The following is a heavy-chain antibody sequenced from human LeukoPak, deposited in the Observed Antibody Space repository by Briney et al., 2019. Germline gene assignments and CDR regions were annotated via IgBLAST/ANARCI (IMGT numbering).Heavy chain of an antibody. CDR3: ARGGAVVVPAARGGFDY. CDR2: IIPIFGTA. V-gene: IGHV1-69*13. Sequence: SVKVSCKASGGTFSSYAISWVRQATGQGLEWMGGIIPIFGTANYAQKFQGRVTITADESTSTAYMELSSLRSEDTAVYYCARGGAVVVPAARGGFDYWGQGTLVTVSS. J-gene: IGHJ4*02. D-gene: IGHD2-2*01. CDR1: GGTFSSYA.